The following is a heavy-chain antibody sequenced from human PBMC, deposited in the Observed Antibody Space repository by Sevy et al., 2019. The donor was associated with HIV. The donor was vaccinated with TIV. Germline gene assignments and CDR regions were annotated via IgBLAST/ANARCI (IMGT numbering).Heavy chain of an antibody. V-gene: IGHV3-30*03. CDR2: VSDDGSSK. Sequence: GESLKISCVGSGFTFRNFGVHWLRQAPGKGLEWLSVVSDDGSSKYYVDSVKGRFIVSRDNSKNTLYLQMNSLRTEDTAVYYCARGGSGDYYYYGVDVWGQGTTVTVSS. CDR1: GFTFRNFG. D-gene: IGHD3-10*01. J-gene: IGHJ6*02. CDR3: ARGGSGDYYYYGVDV.